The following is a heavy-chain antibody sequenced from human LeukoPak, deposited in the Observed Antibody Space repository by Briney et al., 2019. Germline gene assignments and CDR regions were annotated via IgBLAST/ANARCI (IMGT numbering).Heavy chain of an antibody. J-gene: IGHJ4*02. V-gene: IGHV4-34*01. D-gene: IGHD6-6*01. CDR3: SCNFDY. Sequence: PSETLSLTCAVYGGSFSGYYWGWIRQPPGKGLEWIGEINHSGSTNYNPSLKSRVTISVDTSKNQFSLKLSSVTAADTAVYYCSCNFDYWGQGTLVTVSS. CDR2: INHSGST. CDR1: GGSFSGYY.